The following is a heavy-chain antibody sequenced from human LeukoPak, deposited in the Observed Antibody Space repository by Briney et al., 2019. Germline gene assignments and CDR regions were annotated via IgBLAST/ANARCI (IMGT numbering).Heavy chain of an antibody. Sequence: PGGSLRLSCAASGFTFDDYGMSWVRQAPGKGLEWVSGINWNGGSTGYADSVKGRFTISRDNAKNSLYLQMNSLRAEDTALYCCARGGPESGRPYYYYYMDVWGKGTTVTVSS. CDR3: ARGGPESGRPYYYYYMDV. J-gene: IGHJ6*03. CDR2: INWNGGST. CDR1: GFTFDDYG. D-gene: IGHD1-14*01. V-gene: IGHV3-20*04.